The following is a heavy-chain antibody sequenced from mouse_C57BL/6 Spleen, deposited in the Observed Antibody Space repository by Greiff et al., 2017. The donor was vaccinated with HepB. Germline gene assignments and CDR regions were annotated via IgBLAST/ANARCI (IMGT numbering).Heavy chain of an antibody. D-gene: IGHD1-1*01. CDR2: ISSGSSTI. V-gene: IGHV5-17*01. J-gene: IGHJ3*01. Sequence: EVKVVESGGGLVKPGGSLKLSCAASGFTFSDYGMHWVRQAPEKGLEWVAYISSGSSTIYYADTVKGRFTISRDNAKNTLFLQMTSLRSEDTAMYYCARKDYGSRRGFAYWGQGTLVTVSA. CDR1: GFTFSDYG. CDR3: ARKDYGSRRGFAY.